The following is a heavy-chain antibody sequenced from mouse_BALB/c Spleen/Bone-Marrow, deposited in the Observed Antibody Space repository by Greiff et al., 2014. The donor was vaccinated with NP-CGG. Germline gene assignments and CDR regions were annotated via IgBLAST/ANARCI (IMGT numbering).Heavy chain of an antibody. Sequence: LVKTGASVKISCKASDYSFTDYYMHWVKQTHGKSLEWIGYISCYNGATSYNQKFKGKATFTVDTSSSTAYMQFSSLTSEDSAVYYCARSEGIYYYGSSYAMDYWGQGTSVTSPQ. J-gene: IGHJ4*01. CDR3: ARSEGIYYYGSSYAMDY. CDR2: ISCYNGAT. CDR1: DYSFTDYY. V-gene: IGHV1S34*01. D-gene: IGHD1-1*01.